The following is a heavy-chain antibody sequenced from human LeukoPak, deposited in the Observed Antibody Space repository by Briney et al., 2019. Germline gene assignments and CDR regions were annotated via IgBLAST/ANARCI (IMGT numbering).Heavy chain of an antibody. J-gene: IGHJ4*02. CDR2: INHSGST. CDR3: ARGRAAAGGSGTNFDY. CDR1: GGSFSGYY. D-gene: IGHD6-13*01. V-gene: IGHV4-34*01. Sequence: SETLSLTCAVSGGSFSGYYWSWIRQPPGKGLESIGEINHSGSTNYNPSLKSRVTISVDTSKNQFSLKLGSVTAADTAVYYCARGRAAAGGSGTNFDYWGQGTLVTVSS.